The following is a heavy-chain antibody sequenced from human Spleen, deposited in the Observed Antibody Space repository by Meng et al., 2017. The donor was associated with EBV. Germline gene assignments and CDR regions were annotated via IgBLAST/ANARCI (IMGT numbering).Heavy chain of an antibody. CDR2: IHSDGSTT. CDR1: GITISGYW. V-gene: IGHV3-74*01. D-gene: IGHD5-12*01. CDR3: ARDGGYDDS. Sequence: VQLVGPGGGLVQPGGSLRLSCGASGITISGYWMHWVRQAPGKGLEWVSRIHSDGSTTRYADSVKGRFTVSRDNAKNSLYLQMNSLRAEDTAVYYCARDGGYDDSWGQGTLVTVSS. J-gene: IGHJ5*01.